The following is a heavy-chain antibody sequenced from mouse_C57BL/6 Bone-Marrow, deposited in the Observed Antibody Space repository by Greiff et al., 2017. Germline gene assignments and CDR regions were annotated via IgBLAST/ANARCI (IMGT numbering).Heavy chain of an antibody. CDR3: ARPYYSNYWYFYV. Sequence: QVQLQQPGAELVKPGASVKMSCKASGYTFTSYWITWVKQRPGQGLEWIGDIYPGSGSTNYNEKFKSKAKLTVDTSSSTAYMQLSSLTSEDSAVYYCARPYYSNYWYFYVWGTGTTVTGSA. J-gene: IGHJ1*03. CDR1: GYTFTSYW. CDR2: IYPGSGST. D-gene: IGHD2-5*01. V-gene: IGHV1-55*01.